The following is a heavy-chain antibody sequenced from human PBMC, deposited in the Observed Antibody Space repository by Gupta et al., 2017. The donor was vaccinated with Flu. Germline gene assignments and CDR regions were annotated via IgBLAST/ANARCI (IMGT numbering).Heavy chain of an antibody. CDR1: GFRFSNYG. V-gene: IGHV3-30*18. CDR2: ISHDGSNY. D-gene: IGHD5-24*01. Sequence: QERVVESGGGVVQPGRSLRLSCAASGFRFSNYGMHWVRQAPGKGLEWVAVISHDGSNYYHTDSVKGRFTISRDNSKNTLYLQISSLRTEDTAVYYCAKDWRWDNNNYGMNVWGQGTTVTVSS. J-gene: IGHJ6*02. CDR3: AKDWRWDNNNYGMNV.